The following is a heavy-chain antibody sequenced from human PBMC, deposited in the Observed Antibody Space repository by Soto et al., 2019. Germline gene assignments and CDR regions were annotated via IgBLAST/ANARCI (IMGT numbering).Heavy chain of an antibody. D-gene: IGHD3-9*01. V-gene: IGHV3-11*01. CDR2: ISSSGSTI. CDR3: ATRRRTGKFHWYFDL. CDR1: GFTFSDYY. J-gene: IGHJ2*01. Sequence: QVQLVESGGGLVKPGGSLRLSCAASGFTFSDYYMSWIRQAPGKGLEWVSYISSSGSTIYYADSVKGRFTISRDNAKNALYLQMNSLRAEDTAVYYCATRRRTGKFHWYFDLWGRGTLVTVSS.